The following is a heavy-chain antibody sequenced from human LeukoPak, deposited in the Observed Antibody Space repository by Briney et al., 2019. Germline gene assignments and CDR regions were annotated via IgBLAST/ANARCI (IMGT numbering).Heavy chain of an antibody. CDR1: GGSISSGTYY. CDR2: IYYSGST. Sequence: SETLSLTCTVSGGSISSGTYYWGWVRQPPGKGLEWIGSIYYSGSTSYNPSLKSRVTISVDTSKNQFSLKLDSVTAADTAVYYCARNASDSGASYFDYWGQGTLVTVSS. CDR3: ARNASDSGASYFDY. V-gene: IGHV4-39*01. D-gene: IGHD1-26*01. J-gene: IGHJ4*02.